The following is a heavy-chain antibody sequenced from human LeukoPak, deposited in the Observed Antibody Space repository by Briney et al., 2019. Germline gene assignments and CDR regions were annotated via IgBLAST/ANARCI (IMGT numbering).Heavy chain of an antibody. J-gene: IGHJ4*02. CDR2: INPNSGGT. D-gene: IGHD3-22*01. V-gene: IGHV1-2*02. Sequence: GASVKVSCKTSGYTFTGYYMHWVRQAPGQGLEWMGWINPNSGGTNYAQKFQGRVTMTSDTSISTAYMELSSLRSDDTAMYYCATAPMIVVVFPPRLAFWRQGTLVTVSS. CDR3: ATAPMIVVVFPPRLAF. CDR1: GYTFTGYY.